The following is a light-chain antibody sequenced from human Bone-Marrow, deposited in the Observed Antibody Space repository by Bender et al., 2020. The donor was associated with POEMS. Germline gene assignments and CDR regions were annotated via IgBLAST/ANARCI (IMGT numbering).Light chain of an antibody. CDR1: SSDIGTYNY. CDR2: DVS. V-gene: IGLV2-14*03. J-gene: IGLJ1*01. Sequence: QSALTQPASMSGSPGQSITISCTGTSSDIGTYNYVSWYQQHAGDAPKVIIYDVSNRPSGVSNRFSGSKSGNTASLTISGLQAEDEAEYYCCSYAGSRSYVFGTGTKVTVL. CDR3: CSYAGSRSYV.